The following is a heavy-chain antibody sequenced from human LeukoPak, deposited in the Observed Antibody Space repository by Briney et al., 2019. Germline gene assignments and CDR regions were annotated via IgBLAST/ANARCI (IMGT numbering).Heavy chain of an antibody. CDR1: GGSFSGYY. J-gene: IGHJ5*02. D-gene: IGHD2-2*01. CDR2: INHSGST. V-gene: IGHV4-34*01. CDR3: ARRLTQYDCFDP. Sequence: SETLSLTCAVYGGSFSGYYWSWIRQPPGKGLEWIGEINHSGSTNYNPSLKSRVTISVDTSKNQFSLKLSSVTPEGTAVYYCARRLTQYDCFDPWGQGILVTVSS.